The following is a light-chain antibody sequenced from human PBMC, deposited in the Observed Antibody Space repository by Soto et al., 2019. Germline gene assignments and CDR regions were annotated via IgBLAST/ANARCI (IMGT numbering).Light chain of an antibody. CDR2: AAS. V-gene: IGKV1-39*01. CDR1: QSISSY. CDR3: QQYNSNSWT. J-gene: IGKJ1*01. Sequence: IQMPQSPSSLSASVGDRVTITCRASQSISSYLNWYQQKPGKAPKLLIYAASSLQSGVPSRFSGSGSGADFTLTISSPQPDDFATYYCQQYNSNSWTFGQGTKVDIK.